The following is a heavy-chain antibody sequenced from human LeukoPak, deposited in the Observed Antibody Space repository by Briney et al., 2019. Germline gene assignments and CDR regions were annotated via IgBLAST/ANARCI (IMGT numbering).Heavy chain of an antibody. CDR2: IYTSGST. V-gene: IGHV4-4*07. J-gene: IGHJ4*02. Sequence: SETLSLTCTVSGGSISSYYWSWIRQPAGKGLEWIGRIYTSGSTNYNPSLKSRVTMSVDTSKNQFSLKLSSVTAADTAVYYCVRDRHWTNDWVFDYWGQGTLVTVSS. CDR3: VRDRHWTNDWVFDY. CDR1: GGSISSYY. D-gene: IGHD1/OR15-1a*01.